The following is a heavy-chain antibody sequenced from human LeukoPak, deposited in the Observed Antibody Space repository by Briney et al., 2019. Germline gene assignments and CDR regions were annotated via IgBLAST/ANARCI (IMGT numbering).Heavy chain of an antibody. J-gene: IGHJ6*03. D-gene: IGHD2-15*01. V-gene: IGHV4-59*01. CDR2: IYYSGST. Sequence: SETLSLTCTVSGGSISSYYWSWIRQPPGKGLEWIGYIYYSGSTNYNPSLKSRVTISVDTSKNQFSLKLSSVTAADTAVYHCARGSDCSGGSCYGHYYYYYMDVWGKGTTVTISS. CDR1: GGSISSYY. CDR3: ARGSDCSGGSCYGHYYYYYMDV.